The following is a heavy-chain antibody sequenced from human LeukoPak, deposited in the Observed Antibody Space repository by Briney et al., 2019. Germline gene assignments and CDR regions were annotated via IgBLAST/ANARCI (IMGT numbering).Heavy chain of an antibody. D-gene: IGHD5-12*01. V-gene: IGHV4-4*07. CDR1: GGSINSYY. Sequence: SETLSLTCTVSGGSINSYYWSWIRQPAGKGLEWIGRIYSSGSTGYNPSLKSRVTMSLDTSKDQFSLNLSSVTAADTAVYYCARVDIRTAFFDYWGQGTLVTVSS. CDR3: ARVDIRTAFFDY. CDR2: IYSSGST. J-gene: IGHJ4*02.